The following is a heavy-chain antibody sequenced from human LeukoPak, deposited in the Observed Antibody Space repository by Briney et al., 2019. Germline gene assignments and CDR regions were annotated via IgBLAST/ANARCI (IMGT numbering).Heavy chain of an antibody. CDR3: ARLGSGYDKTFDY. D-gene: IGHD5-12*01. CDR2: IYYSGST. J-gene: IGHJ4*02. V-gene: IGHV4-39*07. Sequence: PSETLSLTCTVSGGSISSSSYYWGWIRQPPGKGLEWIGSIYYSGSTYYNPSLKSRVTISVDTSKNQFSLKLSSVTAADTAVYYCARLGSGYDKTFDYWGQGTLVTVSS. CDR1: GGSISSSSYY.